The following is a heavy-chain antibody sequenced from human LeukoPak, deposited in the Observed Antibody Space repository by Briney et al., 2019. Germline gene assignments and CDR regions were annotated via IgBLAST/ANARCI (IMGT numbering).Heavy chain of an antibody. V-gene: IGHV4-34*01. CDR2: INQSGSA. D-gene: IGHD3-22*01. CDR3: ARDVEDSSGYYPY. CDR1: GGSFSGYY. Sequence: SETLSLTCAVYGGSFSGYYWNWIRQPPGKGLEWIGEINQSGSANYNPSLKSRVTISVDTSKNQFSLKLSSVTAADTAVYYCARDVEDSSGYYPYWGQGTLVTVSS. J-gene: IGHJ4*02.